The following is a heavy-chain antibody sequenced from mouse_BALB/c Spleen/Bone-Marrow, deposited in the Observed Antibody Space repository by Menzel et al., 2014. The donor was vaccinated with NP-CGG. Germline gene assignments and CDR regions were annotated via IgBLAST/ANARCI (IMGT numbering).Heavy chain of an antibody. CDR3: ARDSFLITRALDY. CDR2: IWGDGST. Sequence: VQLVESGPGLVAPSQSLSTPCTVSGFSLTGYGVNWVRQPPGKGLEWLGMIWGDGSTDYNSALKSRLSISKDNSKSQVFLKMNSLQTDDTARYYCARDSFLITRALDYWGQGTSVTVSS. CDR1: GFSLTGYG. D-gene: IGHD2-4*01. J-gene: IGHJ4*01. V-gene: IGHV2-6-7*01.